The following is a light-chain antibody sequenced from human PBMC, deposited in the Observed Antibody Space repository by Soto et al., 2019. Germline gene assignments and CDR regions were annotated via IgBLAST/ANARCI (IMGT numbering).Light chain of an antibody. CDR2: DVN. CDR1: SSDIGGFIH. V-gene: IGLV2-14*01. J-gene: IGLJ1*01. Sequence: SALTQPASVSDSPGQSITISCIGTSSDIGGFIHVSWHQQHPGKAPKLIIYDVNNRPAGVSNRFSGSKTGNTASLIISGLQAEDEADYYCSSFTSSSSYVFGSGTKVTVL. CDR3: SSFTSSSSYV.